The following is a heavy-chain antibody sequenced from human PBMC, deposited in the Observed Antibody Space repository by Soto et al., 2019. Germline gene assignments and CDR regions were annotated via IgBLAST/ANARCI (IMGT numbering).Heavy chain of an antibody. D-gene: IGHD3-9*01. CDR1: IFSLSTYW. CDR3: ARDLGKYDRHYFDN. CDR2: INSDGGMT. Sequence: EVQLVESGGGLVQPGGALRLSCVASIFSLSTYWMYWFRQAPGKGLMWVSRINSDGGMTNYADSVKGRFTISRDNANNTMYLQMNSMRADDTAVYYCARDLGKYDRHYFDNWGQGTLVTVSS. V-gene: IGHV3-74*01. J-gene: IGHJ4*02.